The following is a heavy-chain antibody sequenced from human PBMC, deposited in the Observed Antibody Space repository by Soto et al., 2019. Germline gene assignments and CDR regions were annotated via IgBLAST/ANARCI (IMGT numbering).Heavy chain of an antibody. Sequence: EMQLVESGGGLVQPGGSLRLSCAASGFTFTNYWMQWVRQAPGKGLVWVSRINSDGSSTSHADSVKGRFTISRDNAKNTLYLQMSSLRAEDTAVYYCAKDSNKYSSSLRGRYFDYWGQGIGVTVSS. CDR2: INSDGSST. J-gene: IGHJ4*02. CDR3: AKDSNKYSSSLRGRYFDY. V-gene: IGHV3-74*01. D-gene: IGHD4-4*01. CDR1: GFTFTNYW.